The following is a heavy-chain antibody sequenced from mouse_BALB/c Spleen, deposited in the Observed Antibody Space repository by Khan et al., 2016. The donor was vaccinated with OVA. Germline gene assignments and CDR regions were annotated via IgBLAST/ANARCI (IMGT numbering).Heavy chain of an antibody. V-gene: IGHV14-3*02. CDR1: GFNVKDTY. CDR3: ARGGWSYAMDY. D-gene: IGHD1-1*02. CDR2: IDPANGNA. Sequence: VQLKQSGAEFVKPGASVKLSCTVSGFNVKDTYMHWVKQRPEEGLEWIGRIDPANGNANYDPKFQDTATITADTSSNTAYLHFSRLTFEDTAVYYCARGGWSYAMDYWGQGTSVTVSS. J-gene: IGHJ4*01.